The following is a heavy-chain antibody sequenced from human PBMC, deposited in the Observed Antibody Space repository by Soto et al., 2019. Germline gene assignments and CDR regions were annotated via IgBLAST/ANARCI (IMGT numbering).Heavy chain of an antibody. CDR3: AADIGIAVAGTYYYGMDV. J-gene: IGHJ6*01. V-gene: IGHV4-39*01. D-gene: IGHD6-19*01. CDR2: IYYSGST. CDR1: GGSISSSSYY. Sequence: QLQLQESGPGLVKPSETLSLTCTVSGGSISSSSYYWGWIRQPPGKGLEWFGSIYYSGSTYYNPSLKSRVTISVDTSKNQFSLKLSSVTAADTAVYYCAADIGIAVAGTYYYGMDVW.